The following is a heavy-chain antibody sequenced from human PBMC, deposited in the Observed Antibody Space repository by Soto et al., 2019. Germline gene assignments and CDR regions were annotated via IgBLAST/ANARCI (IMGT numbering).Heavy chain of an antibody. Sequence: PXETLSLTCTFSLGSIASYYWTWIRQPPGQGLEWIGYISDSGSTSYNPSLTSRVTTLVDTSKNQFSLKLSSVTAADTAVYYCARSRTIPSGTVTVRFDYGGQGTLV. J-gene: IGHJ4*02. CDR2: ISDSGST. CDR1: LGSIASYY. CDR3: ARSRTIPSGTVTVRFDY. D-gene: IGHD3-10*01. V-gene: IGHV4-59*01.